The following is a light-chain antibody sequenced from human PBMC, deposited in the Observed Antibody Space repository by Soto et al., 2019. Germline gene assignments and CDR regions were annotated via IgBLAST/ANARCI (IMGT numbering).Light chain of an antibody. CDR3: QQYGSSPKT. CDR1: QSVRSSF. V-gene: IGKV3-20*01. Sequence: EVVLTQSPGTLSWSPGERATLSCRASQSVRSSFLAWYQQKPGQAPRLLIYDASSRATGIPDRFSGSESGTDFTLTISRLEPEDFAVYYCQQYGSSPKTFGQGTKVEIK. CDR2: DAS. J-gene: IGKJ1*01.